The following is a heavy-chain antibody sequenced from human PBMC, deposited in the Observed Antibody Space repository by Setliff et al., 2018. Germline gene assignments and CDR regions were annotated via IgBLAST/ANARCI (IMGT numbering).Heavy chain of an antibody. CDR3: ARAPGRRSGYDPYYFDY. Sequence: PSETLSLTCAVYGGSFSGHHWCWIRQPPWKGLEWIGEINHSGSANYNPSLKSRVTISLDTSKNQFSLKLSSVTAADTAVYYCARAPGRRSGYDPYYFDYWGQGTLVTVSS. CDR2: INHSGSA. J-gene: IGHJ4*02. V-gene: IGHV4-34*01. CDR1: GGSFSGHH. D-gene: IGHD5-12*01.